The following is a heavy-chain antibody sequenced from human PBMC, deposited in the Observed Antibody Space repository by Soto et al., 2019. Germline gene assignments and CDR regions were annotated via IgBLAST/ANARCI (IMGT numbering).Heavy chain of an antibody. V-gene: IGHV1-69*13. CDR1: GGTFSSYA. CDR3: SRDDSDWFFN. CDR2: IIPIFGTA. J-gene: IGHJ4*02. Sequence: SVKVSCKASGGTFSSYAISWVRQAPGQGLEWMGGIIPIFGTANYAQKFQGRVTITADESTSTAYMGLSSLRSEDTAVYYCSRDDSDWFFNWGRGTLVTVSS. D-gene: IGHD3-9*01.